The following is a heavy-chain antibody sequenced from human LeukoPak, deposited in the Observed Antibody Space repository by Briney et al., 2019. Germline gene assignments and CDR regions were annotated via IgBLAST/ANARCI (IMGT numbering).Heavy chain of an antibody. V-gene: IGHV3-23*01. CDR1: GFTFSRYA. D-gene: IGHD6-13*01. CDR3: AKDLRSRIAAAGPFDY. CDR2: ISGSGGST. Sequence: PGGSLRLSCAASGFTFSRYAMSWVRQAPGKGLEWVSAISGSGGSTYYADSVKGRFTISRDNSKNTLYLQMNSLRAEDTAVYYCAKDLRSRIAAAGPFDYWGQGTLVTVSS. J-gene: IGHJ4*02.